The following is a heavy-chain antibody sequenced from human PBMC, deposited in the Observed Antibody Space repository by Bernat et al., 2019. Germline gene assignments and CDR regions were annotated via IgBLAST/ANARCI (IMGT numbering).Heavy chain of an antibody. CDR2: ISGSGGST. V-gene: IGHV3-23*04. CDR3: AKEGSSDWALFDY. CDR1: GFTFSSYG. Sequence: VQLVESGGGVVQPGRSLRLSCAASGFTFSSYGMSWVRQAPGKGLEWVSAISGSGGSTYYADSVKGRFTISRDNSKNTLYLQMNSLRVEDTAVYYCAKEGSSDWALFDYWGQGTLVTVSS. J-gene: IGHJ4*02. D-gene: IGHD6-19*01.